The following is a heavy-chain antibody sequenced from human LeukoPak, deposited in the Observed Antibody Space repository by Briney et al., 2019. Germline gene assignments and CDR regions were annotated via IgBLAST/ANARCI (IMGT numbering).Heavy chain of an antibody. CDR2: ISYDGSNK. Sequence: GRSLRLSCAASGFTFSSYGMHWVRQAPGKGLEWVAVISYDGSNKYYADSVKGRFTISRDNSKNTLYLQMNSRRAEDTAVYYCAKDVAARHDYYYGMDVWGQGTTVTVSS. D-gene: IGHD6-6*01. CDR1: GFTFSSYG. CDR3: AKDVAARHDYYYGMDV. V-gene: IGHV3-30*18. J-gene: IGHJ6*02.